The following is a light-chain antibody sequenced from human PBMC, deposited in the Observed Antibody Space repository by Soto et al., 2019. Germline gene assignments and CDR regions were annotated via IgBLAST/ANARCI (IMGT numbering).Light chain of an antibody. J-gene: IGKJ4*01. CDR1: QSVSNY. CDR3: QQRSYWLS. CDR2: EAS. V-gene: IGKV3-11*01. Sequence: EIVLTQSPATLSLSPGERATLSCRASQSVSNYLAWYQQKPGQAPRLLIYEASNRASGIPARFSGSGSGTDFPLTISSLEPEEFAVYYCQQRSYWLSFGGGTKVEIK.